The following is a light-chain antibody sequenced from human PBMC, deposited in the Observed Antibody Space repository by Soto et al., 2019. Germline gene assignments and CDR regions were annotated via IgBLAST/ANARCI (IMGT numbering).Light chain of an antibody. CDR2: AES. Sequence: DIQMTQSPTSLSASVGDRDTITRRASQGIRNFVAWYQQKPGKAPKLMIYAESTLQSGVPSRFSDSGSGTDFMLTISCLQPEVFATYSGQKYNSVPGFGPGTKVEIK. CDR1: QGIRNF. V-gene: IGKV1-27*01. J-gene: IGKJ3*01. CDR3: QKYNSVPG.